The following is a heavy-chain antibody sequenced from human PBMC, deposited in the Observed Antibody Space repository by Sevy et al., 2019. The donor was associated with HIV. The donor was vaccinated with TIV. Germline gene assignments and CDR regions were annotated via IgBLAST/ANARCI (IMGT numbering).Heavy chain of an antibody. CDR3: TREDIVLGEDNYYGMDV. CDR1: GFSVSSNY. CDR2: IYSDGRT. V-gene: IGHV3-53*01. D-gene: IGHD2-15*01. Sequence: GGSLRLSCVVSGFSVSSNYMSWVRLAPGKGLEWVSNIYSDGRTYYADSVRGRFTISRDTSKNTVYLEMESLRAEDTAVYYCTREDIVLGEDNYYGMDVWGHGTTVTVSS. J-gene: IGHJ6*02.